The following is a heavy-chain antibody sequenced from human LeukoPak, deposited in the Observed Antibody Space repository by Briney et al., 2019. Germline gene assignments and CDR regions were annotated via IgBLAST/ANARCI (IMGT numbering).Heavy chain of an antibody. CDR1: GGSFSGYY. CDR3: ARASVTYYYYYYMDV. D-gene: IGHD4-11*01. Sequence: PSETMSLTSAVYGGSFSGYYWSWIRQPPGKGLEWIGEINHSGSTNYNPSLKSRVTISVDTSKNQFSLKLSSVTAADTAVYYCARASVTYYYYYYMDVWGKGTTVTVSS. V-gene: IGHV4-34*01. J-gene: IGHJ6*03. CDR2: INHSGST.